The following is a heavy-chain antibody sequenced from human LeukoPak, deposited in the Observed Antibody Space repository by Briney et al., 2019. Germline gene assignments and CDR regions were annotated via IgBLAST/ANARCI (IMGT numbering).Heavy chain of an antibody. V-gene: IGHV4-30-2*02. CDR3: AKSHYAYIWGSYEN. CDR2: ISHSGGT. J-gene: IGHJ4*02. D-gene: IGHD3-16*01. Sequence: SETLSLTCTVSGGSISSADYYWTWIRQPPGKGLEWIGYISHSGGTYYNSSLLSRVTISADTSKNQFSLKLTSVTAADTAVYYCAKSHYAYIWGSYENWGPGTLVTVSS. CDR1: GGSISSADYY.